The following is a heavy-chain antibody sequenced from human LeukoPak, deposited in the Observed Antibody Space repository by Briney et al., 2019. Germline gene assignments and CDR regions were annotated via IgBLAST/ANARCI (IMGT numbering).Heavy chain of an antibody. J-gene: IGHJ4*02. CDR3: ARGSSGWYAGRRYYFDY. V-gene: IGHV4-34*01. CDR2: INHSGST. D-gene: IGHD6-19*01. Sequence: PSETLSLTCAVYGGSFSAYYWSWIRQPPGKGLEWIGEINHSGSTNYNPSLKSRVTISVDMSENQFSLQLSSVTAADTAVYYCARGSSGWYAGRRYYFDYWGQGTLVTVSS. CDR1: GGSFSAYY.